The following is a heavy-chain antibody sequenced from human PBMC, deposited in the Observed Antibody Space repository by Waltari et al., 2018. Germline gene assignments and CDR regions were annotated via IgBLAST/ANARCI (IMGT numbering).Heavy chain of an antibody. J-gene: IGHJ4*02. CDR2: ISWNSDNI. CDR1: GFNFDDYA. D-gene: IGHD1-26*01. V-gene: IGHV3-9*01. Sequence: EVQLVESGGGSVQPGRSLRLSCAVSGFNFDDYAMHWVRQAPGKGLEWVSGISWNSDNIGYADSVKGRFTISRDNAKNSLYLQMNSLRPEDTALYYCAKGHSGSYGLKDWGQGTLVTVSS. CDR3: AKGHSGSYGLKD.